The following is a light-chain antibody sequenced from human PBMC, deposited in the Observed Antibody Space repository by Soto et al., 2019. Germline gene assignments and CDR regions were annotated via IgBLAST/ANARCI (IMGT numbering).Light chain of an antibody. Sequence: ENVLTQSPATLSLSPGERATLSCRASQSVSSTLAWYQQKPGQAPRLLIYEASNRATGIPARFSGSGSGTDFTLTISSLQPEDVAVYYCHQRSNCPPTFGGGTNVEIK. CDR2: EAS. CDR1: QSVSST. J-gene: IGKJ4*01. V-gene: IGKV3-11*01. CDR3: HQRSNCPPT.